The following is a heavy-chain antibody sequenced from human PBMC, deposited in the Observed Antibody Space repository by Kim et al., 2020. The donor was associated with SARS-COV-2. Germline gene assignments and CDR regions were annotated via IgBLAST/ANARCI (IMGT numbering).Heavy chain of an antibody. Sequence: GGSLRLSCAASGFTFSSYAMHWVRQAPGKGLEWVAVISYDGSNKYYADSVKGRFTISRDNSKNTLYLQMNSLRAEDTAVYYCARDEEVWSGPNNGDYWGQGTLVTVSS. CDR1: GFTFSSYA. CDR2: ISYDGSNK. CDR3: ARDEEVWSGPNNGDY. D-gene: IGHD3-3*01. J-gene: IGHJ4*02. V-gene: IGHV3-30-3*01.